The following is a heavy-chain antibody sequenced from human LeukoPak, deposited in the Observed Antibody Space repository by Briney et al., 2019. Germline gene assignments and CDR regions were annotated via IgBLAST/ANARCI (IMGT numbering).Heavy chain of an antibody. V-gene: IGHV4-4*07. J-gene: IGHJ4*02. CDR3: AREGNYYDSSGYYYWYFDY. CDR2: MYTSGST. CDR1: GGSISSYY. D-gene: IGHD3-22*01. Sequence: SETLSLTCTVSGGSISSYYWGWIRQPAGKGLEWIGRMYTSGSTNYNPSLKSRVTMSVDTSKNQFSLKLSSVTAADTAVYYCAREGNYYDSSGYYYWYFDYWGQGTLVTVSS.